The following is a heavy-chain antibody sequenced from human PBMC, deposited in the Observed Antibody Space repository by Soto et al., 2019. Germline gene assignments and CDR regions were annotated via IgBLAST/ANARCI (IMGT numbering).Heavy chain of an antibody. CDR3: ARGIRPPEHHYDPLVYYGMDV. D-gene: IGHD3-3*01. J-gene: IGHJ6*02. V-gene: IGHV3-33*01. CDR2: IWYDGSNK. Sequence: PGGSLRLSCAASGFTFSSYGMHWVRQAPGKGLEWVAVIWYDGSNKYYADSVKGRFTISRDNSKNTLYLQMNSLRAEDTAVYYCARGIRPPEHHYDPLVYYGMDVWGQGTTVTVSS. CDR1: GFTFSSYG.